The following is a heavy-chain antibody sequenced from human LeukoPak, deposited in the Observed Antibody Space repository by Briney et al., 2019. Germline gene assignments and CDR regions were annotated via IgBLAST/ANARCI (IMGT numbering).Heavy chain of an antibody. V-gene: IGHV4-31*03. Sequence: PSETLSLTCTVSGGSISSGDYYWSWIRQHPGKGLEWIGNIYYSGTTYYNPSLTSRVTISVDTSKNQFSLKLSSVTAADTAVYYCARYGANALDYWGQGTLVTVSS. CDR1: GGSISSGDYY. D-gene: IGHD4-23*01. CDR3: ARYGANALDY. CDR2: IYYSGTT. J-gene: IGHJ4*02.